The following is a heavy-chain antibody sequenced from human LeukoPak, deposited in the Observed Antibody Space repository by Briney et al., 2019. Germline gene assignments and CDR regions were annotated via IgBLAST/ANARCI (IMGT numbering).Heavy chain of an antibody. D-gene: IGHD5-12*01. J-gene: IGHJ4*02. Sequence: PSETLSLTCTVSGGSISSYYWSWIRQPAGKGLEWIGRIYTSGSTNYNPSLNGRVTMSVDTSKNQFSLKLSSVTAADSAVYYCARARAVATPFDYWGQGTLVTVSS. CDR2: IYTSGST. V-gene: IGHV4-4*07. CDR3: ARARAVATPFDY. CDR1: GGSISSYY.